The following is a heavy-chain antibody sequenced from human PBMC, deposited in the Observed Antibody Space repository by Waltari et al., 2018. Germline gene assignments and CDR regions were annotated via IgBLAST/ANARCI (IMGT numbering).Heavy chain of an antibody. J-gene: IGHJ4*02. V-gene: IGHV3-23*03. CDR3: AKGGDTGTYGFFDF. CDR2: SYSGGRT. Sequence: EVQLLESGGGVAQPGGSLRLSCEASGFTFSSNDMTWVRQAPGKGLEWVSRSYSGGRTNYAYSVKGRFTVSRDNSKNTLYLQMSTLRGEDTAVYYCAKGGDTGTYGFFDFWGQGTLVSVSS. CDR1: GFTFSSND. D-gene: IGHD1-1*01.